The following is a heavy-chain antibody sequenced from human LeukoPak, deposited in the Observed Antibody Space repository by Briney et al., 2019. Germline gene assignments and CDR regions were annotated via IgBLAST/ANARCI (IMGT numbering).Heavy chain of an antibody. Sequence: ASVKISCKASGYTFTTYYMHWMRQAPGQGLEWMGIINPGGGSTTYAQNFQGRVTMTRDTSTSTVYMELSSLRSEDTAVYYCALSGTRYNSAWCRIWGQGTLVTVSS. CDR1: GYTFTTYY. J-gene: IGHJ4*02. CDR2: INPGGGST. D-gene: IGHD6-19*01. CDR3: ALSGTRYNSAWCRI. V-gene: IGHV1-46*01.